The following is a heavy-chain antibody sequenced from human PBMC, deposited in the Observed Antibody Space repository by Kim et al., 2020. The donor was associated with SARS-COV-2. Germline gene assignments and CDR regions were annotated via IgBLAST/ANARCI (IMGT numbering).Heavy chain of an antibody. CDR1: GFTFDDYA. Sequence: GGSLRLSCAASGFTFDDYAMHWVRQAPGKGLEWVSGISWNSGSIGYADSVKGRFTISRDNAKNSLYLQMNSLRAEDTALYYCAKDSGYGYDFYYGMDVWGQGTTVTVSS. D-gene: IGHD5-18*01. J-gene: IGHJ6*02. CDR3: AKDSGYGYDFYYGMDV. V-gene: IGHV3-9*01. CDR2: ISWNSGSI.